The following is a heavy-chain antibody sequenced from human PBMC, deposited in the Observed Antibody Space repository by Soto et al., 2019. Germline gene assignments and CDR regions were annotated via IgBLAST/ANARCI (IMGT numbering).Heavy chain of an antibody. V-gene: IGHV4-59*01. CDR2: IYYSGST. CDR1: GGSISSYY. D-gene: IGHD4-17*01. CDR3: ARIHGYGDFYFDY. J-gene: IGHJ4*01. Sequence: SETLSLTCTVSGGSISSYYWSWIRQPPGKGLEWIGYIYYSGSTNYNPSLKSRVTISVDTSKNQFSLKLSSVTAADTAVYYCARIHGYGDFYFDYWGQGTLVTVSS.